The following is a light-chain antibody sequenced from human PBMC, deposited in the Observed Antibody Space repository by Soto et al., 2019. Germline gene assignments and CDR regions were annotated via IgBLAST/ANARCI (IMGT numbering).Light chain of an antibody. V-gene: IGKV1-5*01. Sequence: ERVTITCRASQSISTSLTWYQQKPGKAPKLLIYHASSLESGVPSRFSGSGSGTEFTLTISSLQPDDFATYYCQHYNSYSEAFGQGTEVDIK. J-gene: IGKJ1*01. CDR3: QHYNSYSEA. CDR2: HAS. CDR1: QSISTS.